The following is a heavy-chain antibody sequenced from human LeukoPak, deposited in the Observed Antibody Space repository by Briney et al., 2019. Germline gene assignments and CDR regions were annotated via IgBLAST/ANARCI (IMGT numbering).Heavy chain of an antibody. CDR3: ARPLRSFAWPCGFDI. CDR1: GFTFTSYE. CDR2: ISSGDSNI. D-gene: IGHD3-9*01. Sequence: GGSLRLSCAPSGFTFTSYEMNWVRQAPGKGRGWVSYISSGDSNIYYANSVKGPVTTSRDNAKNSLYLQMDSPIAAGTAVYYCARPLRSFAWPCGFDIWGQGTMVTVSS. J-gene: IGHJ3*02. V-gene: IGHV3-48*03.